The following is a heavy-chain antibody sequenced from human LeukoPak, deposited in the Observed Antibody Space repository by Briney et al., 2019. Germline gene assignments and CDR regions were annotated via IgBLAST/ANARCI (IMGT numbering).Heavy chain of an antibody. CDR1: GVSISSGDYH. V-gene: IGHV4-30-4*01. J-gene: IGHJ5*02. CDR3: ARLPDYYDFWSGYYP. CDR2: ISYSGNT. D-gene: IGHD3-3*01. Sequence: NPSQTLSLTCTVSGVSISSGDYHWTWIRQPPGRGLEWIGYISYSGNTYYNPSLKSRLTISLDTSKSQFSLKLSSVTAADTAVYYCARLPDYYDFWSGYYPWGQGTLVTVSS.